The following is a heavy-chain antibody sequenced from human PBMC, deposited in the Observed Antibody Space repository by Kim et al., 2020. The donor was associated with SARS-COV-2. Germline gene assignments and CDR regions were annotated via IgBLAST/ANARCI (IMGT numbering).Heavy chain of an antibody. J-gene: IGHJ6*02. V-gene: IGHV4-59*08. Sequence: SETLSLTCTVSGGSISSYYWSWIRQPPGKGLEWIGYIYYSGSTNYNPSLKSRVTISVDTSKNQFSLKLSSVTAADTAVYYCARHGGQWLRYGMDVWGQGTTVTVSS. CDR3: ARHGGQWLRYGMDV. D-gene: IGHD6-19*01. CDR2: IYYSGST. CDR1: GGSISSYY.